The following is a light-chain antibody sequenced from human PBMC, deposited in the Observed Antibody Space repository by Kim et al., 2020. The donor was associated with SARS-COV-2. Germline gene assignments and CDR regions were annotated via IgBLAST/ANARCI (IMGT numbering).Light chain of an antibody. CDR1: QSVNTW. CDR3: QQYFSFPWT. Sequence: ASVGDRVAITCRASQSVNTWLAWYQQKPGKAPKLLIYDASSSETGDPSRFGGSGSGAEFTLTITNLQPDDFATYHCQQYFSFPWTFGQGTKVDIK. J-gene: IGKJ1*01. CDR2: DAS. V-gene: IGKV1-5*01.